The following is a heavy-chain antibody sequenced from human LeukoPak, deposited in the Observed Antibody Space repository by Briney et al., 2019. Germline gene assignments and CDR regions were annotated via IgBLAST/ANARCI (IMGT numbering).Heavy chain of an antibody. D-gene: IGHD3-16*01. CDR3: ARRSTLRSYAWVGRGFDY. CDR2: INHSGST. V-gene: IGHV4-34*01. CDR1: GGSFSGYY. J-gene: IGHJ4*02. Sequence: KAAEPQSLTCALYGGSFSGYYARGTRQPPRRGLEWIGEINHSGSTNYNPSLKSRVTISVDTSKNQFSLKLSSVTAADTAVYYCARRSTLRSYAWVGRGFDYWGQGTLVSVSS.